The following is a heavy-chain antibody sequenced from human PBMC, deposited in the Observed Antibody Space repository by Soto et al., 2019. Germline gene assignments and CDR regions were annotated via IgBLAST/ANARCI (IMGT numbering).Heavy chain of an antibody. CDR3: ARTNYGDYLFGNDY. CDR2: INHSGST. Sequence: LETLSLTCAVYGGSFSGYYWSWIRQPPGKGLEWIGEINHSGSTNYNPSLKSRVTISVDTSKNQFSLKLSSVTAADTAVYYCARTNYGDYLFGNDYWGQGTLVTVSS. D-gene: IGHD4-17*01. CDR1: GGSFSGYY. V-gene: IGHV4-34*01. J-gene: IGHJ4*02.